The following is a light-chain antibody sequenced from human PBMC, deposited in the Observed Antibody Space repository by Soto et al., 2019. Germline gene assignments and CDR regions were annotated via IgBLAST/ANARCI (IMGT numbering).Light chain of an antibody. J-gene: IGKJ4*01. Sequence: DIQMTQSPSSLSASVGDRVPITCRATQGFSTYLAWYQQKPGKVPKLLIYAASTLQSGVPSRFSGSGSGTDFTLTISSLQPEDVATYYCQNYNSVPLTFGGGTKVEIK. CDR1: QGFSTY. CDR2: AAS. V-gene: IGKV1-27*01. CDR3: QNYNSVPLT.